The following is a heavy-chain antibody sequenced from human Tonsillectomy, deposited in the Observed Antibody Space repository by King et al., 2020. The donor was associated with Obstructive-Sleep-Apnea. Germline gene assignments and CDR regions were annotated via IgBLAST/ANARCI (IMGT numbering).Heavy chain of an antibody. Sequence: VQLVESGGGVVQPGRSLRLSCAASGFTFSSYAMHWVRQAPGKGLEWVAVISYDGSNKYYADSVKGRFTISRDNSKNTLYLQMNSLRAEDTAVYYCAGAQDRGYFQHWGQGTLVTVSS. CDR2: ISYDGSNK. CDR1: GFTFSSYA. J-gene: IGHJ1*01. V-gene: IGHV3-30*04. CDR3: AGAQDRGYFQH.